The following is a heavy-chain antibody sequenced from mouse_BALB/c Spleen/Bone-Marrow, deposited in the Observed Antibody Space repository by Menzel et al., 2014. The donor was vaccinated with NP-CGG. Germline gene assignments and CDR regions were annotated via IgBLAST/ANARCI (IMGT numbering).Heavy chain of an antibody. J-gene: IGHJ4*01. CDR1: GYTFTDYY. V-gene: IGHV1-26*01. CDR3: ARSRAMDY. Sequence: LKESGPDLVKPGASVKMSCKASGYTFTDYYMKWVKQSHGKRLEWIGDINPKNGNTFYNQKFKGKASLTVDKSSTTAYMQLNSLTSENSAVYYCARSRAMDYWCQGPSVTVSS. CDR2: INPKNGNT.